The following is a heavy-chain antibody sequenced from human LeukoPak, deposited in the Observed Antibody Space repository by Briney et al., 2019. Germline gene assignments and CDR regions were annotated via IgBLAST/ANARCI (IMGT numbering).Heavy chain of an antibody. CDR3: ARSSLAVAGNGYWFDP. CDR2: ISAYNGNT. J-gene: IGHJ5*02. D-gene: IGHD6-19*01. V-gene: IGHV1-18*01. Sequence: AASVKVSCKASGYTFTSYGISWVRQAPGQGLEWMGWISAYNGNTNYAQKLQGRVTMTKDTSTSTAYMELRSLRSDDTAVYYCARSSLAVAGNGYWFDPWGQGTLVTVSS. CDR1: GYTFTSYG.